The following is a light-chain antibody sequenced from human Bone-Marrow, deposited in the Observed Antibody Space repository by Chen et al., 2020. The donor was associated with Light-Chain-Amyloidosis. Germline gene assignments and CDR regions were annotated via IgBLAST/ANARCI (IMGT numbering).Light chain of an antibody. CDR3: QAADSSGTYEVI. V-gene: IGLV3-25*03. J-gene: IGLJ2*01. CDR1: DLPTKY. CDR2: RDT. Sequence: SYELTQPPSVSVSPGQTARIPCSGDDLPTKYAYWYQQQPGQAPVLVIHRDTARRSGIAERFSGSSSGTTATLTIRGVQGEDEADYHCQAADSSGTYEVIVGGGTKLTVL.